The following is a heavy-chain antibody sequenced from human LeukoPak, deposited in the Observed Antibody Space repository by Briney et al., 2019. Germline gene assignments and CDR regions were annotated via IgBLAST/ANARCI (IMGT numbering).Heavy chain of an antibody. CDR3: ATSSASPDNL. V-gene: IGHV3-7*03. J-gene: IGHJ4*02. CDR1: GLTFSSHW. D-gene: IGHD2-15*01. CDR2: MSPDASAK. Sequence: QPGGSLRLSCAASGLTFSSHWMSWVRQAPGKGLEWVANMSPDASAKYYVDSVKGRFTISRDSANNALYLQMNSLRAEDTAVYFCATSSASPDNLWGQGTLVTVSS.